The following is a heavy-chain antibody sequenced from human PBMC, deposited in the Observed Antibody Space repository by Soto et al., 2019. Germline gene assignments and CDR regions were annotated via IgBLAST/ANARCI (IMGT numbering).Heavy chain of an antibody. Sequence: GGSLRLSCAPSGFHFGDYYMSLLRPAPGKGLEWIAYISSSGATTYYADSVKDRFTISRDNTKNSLYLQMNSLRAEDTALYYCARESNAHFDPWGQRTLVTVSS. V-gene: IGHV3-11*04. D-gene: IGHD7-27*01. CDR1: GFHFGDYY. CDR3: ARESNAHFDP. CDR2: ISSSGATT. J-gene: IGHJ5*02.